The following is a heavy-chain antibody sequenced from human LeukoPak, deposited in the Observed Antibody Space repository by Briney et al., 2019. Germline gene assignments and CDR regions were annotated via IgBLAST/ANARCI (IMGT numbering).Heavy chain of an antibody. J-gene: IGHJ4*02. CDR1: GFTFDDYA. CDR2: ISWNSGSI. D-gene: IGHD3-22*01. CDR3: AKDISQNYYDSSGYYDY. V-gene: IGHV3-9*03. Sequence: HPGGSLRLSCAASGFTFDDYAMHWVRQAPGKGLEWVSGISWNSGSIGYADSVKGRFTISRDNAKNSLYLQMNSLRAEDMALYYCAKDISQNYYDSSGYYDYWGQGTLVTVSS.